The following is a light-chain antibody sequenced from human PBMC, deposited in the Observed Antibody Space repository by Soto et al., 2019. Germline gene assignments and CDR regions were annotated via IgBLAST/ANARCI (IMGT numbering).Light chain of an antibody. V-gene: IGLV1-40*01. CDR3: QSYDTRLSGDV. J-gene: IGLJ1*01. Sequence: QSVLTQPPSVSGAPGQRVTISCTGSRSNIGAGYDVHWYQHLPGTAPKLLIYGNTNRPSGVPDRFSGSRSGTTASLAITGLRPDDEADYYCQSYDTRLSGDVFATGTKLTVL. CDR2: GNT. CDR1: RSNIGAGYD.